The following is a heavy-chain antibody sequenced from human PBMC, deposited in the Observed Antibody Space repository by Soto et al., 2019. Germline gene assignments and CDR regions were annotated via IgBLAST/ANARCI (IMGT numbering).Heavy chain of an antibody. CDR2: INHSGKT. D-gene: IGHD3-16*01. V-gene: IGHV4-34*01. CDR3: ARGGGIYYYGMDV. CDR1: GGSFSGNY. Sequence: QVQLQQWGAGLLKPSETLSLTCAVYGGSFSGNYWRWIRQPPGKGLEWIGEINHSGKTNHNPSLKSRVTISVDTSTNQFSLKLYSVTAADTGVYYCARGGGIYYYGMDVWGQGTTVTVSS. J-gene: IGHJ6*02.